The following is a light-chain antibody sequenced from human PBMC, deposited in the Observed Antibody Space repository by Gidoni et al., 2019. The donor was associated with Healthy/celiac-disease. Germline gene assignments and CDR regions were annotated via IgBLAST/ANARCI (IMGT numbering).Light chain of an antibody. Sequence: AIQMTQSPSSLSASVGDRVTITCRASQDIRNDLGWYQQKPGKAPRLLIYAASSLQSGVPSRFSGGGSGTDFALTISSLQPEDFATYYCLQDYNYPRTFGQGTKVEIK. CDR3: LQDYNYPRT. CDR1: QDIRND. V-gene: IGKV1-6*01. J-gene: IGKJ1*01. CDR2: AAS.